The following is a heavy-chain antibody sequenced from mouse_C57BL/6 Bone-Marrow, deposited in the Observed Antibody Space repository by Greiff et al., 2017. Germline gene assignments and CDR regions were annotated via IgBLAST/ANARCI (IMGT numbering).Heavy chain of an antibody. J-gene: IGHJ4*01. Sequence: EVQLQESGGGLVQPGGSLKLSCAASGFTFSDYYMYWVRQTPEKRLEWVAYISNGGGSTYYPDTVKGRFTISRDNAKNTLYLQMSRLKSEDTAMYYCARNYDYVRAMDYWGQGTSVTVSS. CDR3: ARNYDYVRAMDY. V-gene: IGHV5-12*01. CDR2: ISNGGGST. D-gene: IGHD2-4*01. CDR1: GFTFSDYY.